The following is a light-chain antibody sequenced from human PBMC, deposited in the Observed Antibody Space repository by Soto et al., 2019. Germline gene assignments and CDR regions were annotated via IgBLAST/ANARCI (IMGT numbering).Light chain of an antibody. Sequence: DIQMTQSPSTLSASVGDRVTITCRASQSISSWLAWYQQKPGKAPKLLIYDASSLESGVPSRFSGSGSGTEFTLTISSLQPDDLATYYCQQYNSYWTFGQGTNVDIK. CDR2: DAS. J-gene: IGKJ1*01. CDR1: QSISSW. CDR3: QQYNSYWT. V-gene: IGKV1-5*01.